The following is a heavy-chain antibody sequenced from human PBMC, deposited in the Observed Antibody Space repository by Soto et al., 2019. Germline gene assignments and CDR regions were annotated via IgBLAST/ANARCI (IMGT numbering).Heavy chain of an antibody. D-gene: IGHD1-26*01. CDR3: ARSLGETTSLFDY. CDR1: GYIFIHCF. V-gene: IGHV1-46*01. CDR2: INPSSGTT. J-gene: IGHJ4*02. Sequence: QVQLVQSGAEMKQPGASVKLSCQASGYIFIHCFMHWVRQAPGQGLEWMGGINPSSGTTTYAQTLQGRVTVTRDTSTSTVYTKLSSLGSGDTAMYYCARSLGETTSLFDYWGQGSLVTVSA.